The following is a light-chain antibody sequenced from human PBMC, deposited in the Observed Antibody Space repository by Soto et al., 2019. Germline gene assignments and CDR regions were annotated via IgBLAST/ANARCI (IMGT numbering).Light chain of an antibody. CDR2: DAS. V-gene: IGKV1-33*01. J-gene: IGKJ4*01. CDR1: QDINNY. CDR3: QQYDNLPLT. Sequence: IQMTPSPSSLFASVGDRVTVTCMASQDINNYLNWYQQKPGKAPKLLIYDASNLETGVPSRFSGSGSGTDFTFTISSLQPEDIATYYCQQYDNLPLTFGGGAKV.